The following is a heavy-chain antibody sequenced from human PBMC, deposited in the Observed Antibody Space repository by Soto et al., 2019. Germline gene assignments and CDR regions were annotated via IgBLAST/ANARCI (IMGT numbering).Heavy chain of an antibody. CDR2: ISKDSGRAT. Sequence: GSLRLSCAASGFIFRDWFMSCIRQAPGKGLEWISYISKDSGRATRYADSVKGRFTISRDNAKNSLFLQMNNLTVEDTAVYYCARDLGYALPDYWGQGTLVTVSS. J-gene: IGHJ4*02. CDR1: GFIFRDWF. D-gene: IGHD2-15*01. V-gene: IGHV3-11*04. CDR3: ARDLGYALPDY.